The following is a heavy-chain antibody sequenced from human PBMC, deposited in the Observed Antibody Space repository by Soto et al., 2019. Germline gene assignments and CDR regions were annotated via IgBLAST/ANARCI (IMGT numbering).Heavy chain of an antibody. V-gene: IGHV3-21*01. J-gene: IGHJ4*02. CDR2: ITSSSSAI. D-gene: IGHD1-1*01. Sequence: EVQLLESRGGLVKPGGSLRLSCAASGFTFSSYTMNWVRQAPGKGLEWVSSITSSSSAIYYADSVRGRFTISRDNAKNSLYLQMNSLRAEDAAVYYCARDPNTGTYHFNYWGQGTLVTVSS. CDR1: GFTFSSYT. CDR3: ARDPNTGTYHFNY.